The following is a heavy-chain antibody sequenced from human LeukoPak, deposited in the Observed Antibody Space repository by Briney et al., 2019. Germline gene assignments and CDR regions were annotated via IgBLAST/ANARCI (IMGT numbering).Heavy chain of an antibody. CDR2: INQDGTEK. CDR1: GFTFTTYW. D-gene: IGHD3-22*01. CDR3: ARDEYYDSSGYYSFDY. V-gene: IGHV3-7*01. J-gene: IGHJ4*02. Sequence: GGSLRLSCAASGFTFTTYWMSWVRQLPGKGLEWVANINQDGTEKYYVDSVKGRFTISRDNAENSLYLQMNSLRAEDTAVYYCARDEYYDSSGYYSFDYWGQGTLVTVSS.